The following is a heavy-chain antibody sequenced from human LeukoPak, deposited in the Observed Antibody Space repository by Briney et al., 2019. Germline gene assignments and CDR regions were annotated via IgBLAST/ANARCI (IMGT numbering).Heavy chain of an antibody. CDR3: ARDRMVWGVD. D-gene: IGHD3-10*01. CDR1: GLTFNNYA. CDR2: ISKSGDHT. Sequence: GGSLRLSCAVSGLTFNNYAMSWVRQAPGKGLEWVSAISKSGDHTYYAASAKGRFTIYRDNSKNTQYLQMNSLRAEDTAVYYCARDRMVWGVDWGQGTLVTVSS. J-gene: IGHJ4*02. V-gene: IGHV3-23*01.